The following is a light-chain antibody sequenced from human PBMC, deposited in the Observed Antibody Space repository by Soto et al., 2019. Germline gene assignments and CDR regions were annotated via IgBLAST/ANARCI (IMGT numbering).Light chain of an antibody. CDR1: QNILPTW. Sequence: DVQVTQSPSTLSASVGDKVTITCRASQNILPTWLAWFQQRPGKAPNVLIYKASTLASGVSSRFSGSGSGTEFTLTISSLQPDDFATYFCQQYAPQSLWTFGQGTRVE. V-gene: IGKV1-5*03. CDR3: QQYAPQSLWT. CDR2: KAS. J-gene: IGKJ1*01.